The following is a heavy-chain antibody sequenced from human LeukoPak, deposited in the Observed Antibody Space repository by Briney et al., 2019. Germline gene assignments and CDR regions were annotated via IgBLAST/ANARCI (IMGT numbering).Heavy chain of an antibody. D-gene: IGHD3-10*01. CDR3: ARGGGSGSYYKRELDY. CDR1: GITFSNSW. Sequence: PRGSLRLSCAASGITFSNSWMCWARQAPGKGLEWVANIKEDGSEKYYVNSVKGRFTISRDNAKNSLYLQMNSLRAEDTAVYYCARGGGSGSYYKRELDYWGQGTLVTVSS. J-gene: IGHJ4*02. CDR2: IKEDGSEK. V-gene: IGHV3-7*01.